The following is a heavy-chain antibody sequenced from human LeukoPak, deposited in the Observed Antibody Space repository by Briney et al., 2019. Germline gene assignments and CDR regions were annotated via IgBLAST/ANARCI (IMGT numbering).Heavy chain of an antibody. CDR3: ARHGSTQQLAHFDY. V-gene: IGHV4-59*08. CDR1: GGPISSYY. CDR2: IYYSGST. D-gene: IGHD6-13*01. Sequence: SETLSLTCTVSGGPISSYYWSWIRQPTGKGLEWIGYIYYSGSTNYNPSLKSPVTISVDTSKNQFSLKLSSVTAADTAVYYCARHGSTQQLAHFDYWGQGTLVTVSS. J-gene: IGHJ4*02.